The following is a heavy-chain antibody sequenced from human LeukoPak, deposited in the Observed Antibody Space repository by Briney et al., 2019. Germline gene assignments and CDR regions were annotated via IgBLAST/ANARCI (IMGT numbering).Heavy chain of an antibody. CDR2: ISTYNGNT. Sequence: GASVKVSCKASGYTFTNYGITWVRQAPGQGLEWMGWISTYNGNTNSAQKLQGRVTMTRDTSTTTAYMELTSLRIDDTAMYYCARDTGGSWFCMDVWGKGTTVTVSS. D-gene: IGHD6-13*01. CDR3: ARDTGGSWFCMDV. CDR1: GYTFTNYG. J-gene: IGHJ6*03. V-gene: IGHV1-18*01.